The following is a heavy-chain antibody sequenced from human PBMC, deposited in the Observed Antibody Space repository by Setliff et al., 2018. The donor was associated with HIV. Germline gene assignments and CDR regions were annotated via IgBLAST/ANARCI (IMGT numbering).Heavy chain of an antibody. J-gene: IGHJ4*02. Sequence: GGSLRLSCAASGFAFSGHQMSWVRQAPGKGLEWVAKIKNDGSEKYYVDSVEGRFTISRDNAKNSLYLEMNSLTVEDTALYYCARDWPSSTAAGDCWGQGTLVTVSS. V-gene: IGHV3-7*01. CDR3: ARDWPSSTAAGDC. D-gene: IGHD6-6*01. CDR2: IKNDGSEK. CDR1: GFAFSGHQ.